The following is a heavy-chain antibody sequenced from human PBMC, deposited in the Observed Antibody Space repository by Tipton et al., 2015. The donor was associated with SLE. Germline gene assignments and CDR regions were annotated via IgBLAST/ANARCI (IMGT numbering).Heavy chain of an antibody. V-gene: IGHV5-51*03. CDR3: ARRGQDYYDHYYFDY. D-gene: IGHD3-22*01. CDR2: IYPGDSDT. J-gene: IGHJ4*02. CDR1: GYSFTTYW. Sequence: QSGAEVKKPGESLKISCKGSGYSFTTYWIGWVRQMPGKGLEWMGIIYPGDSDTRYSPSFQGQVTISADKSISTAYLQWSSLKASDPAIYYCARRGQDYYDHYYFDYWGQGILVTASS.